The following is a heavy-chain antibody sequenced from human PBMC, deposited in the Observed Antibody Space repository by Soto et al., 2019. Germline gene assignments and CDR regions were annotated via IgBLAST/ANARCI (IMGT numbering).Heavy chain of an antibody. J-gene: IGHJ4*02. D-gene: IGHD3-10*01. CDR3: ARSHGSGSYYNDY. V-gene: IGHV4-30-4*01. CDR2: IYYSGST. Sequence: SETLSLTCTLSGGSISSGNYCWSWIRQPPGKGLEWIGYIYYSGSTYYNPSLKSRVTISVDASKNQFSLKLSSVTAADTAVYYCARSHGSGSYYNDYWGQGTLVTVSS. CDR1: GGSISSGNYC.